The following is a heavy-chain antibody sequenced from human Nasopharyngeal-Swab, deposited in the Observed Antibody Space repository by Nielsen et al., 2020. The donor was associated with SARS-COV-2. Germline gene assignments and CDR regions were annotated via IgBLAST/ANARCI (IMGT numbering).Heavy chain of an antibody. J-gene: IGHJ4*02. CDR3: ARVTYYYGSGGNFDY. D-gene: IGHD3-10*01. CDR1: GFTFSSYE. V-gene: IGHV3-48*03. CDR2: ISSSGSTI. Sequence: GESLKISCAASGFTFSSYEMNWVRQAPGEGLEWVSYISSSGSTIYYADSVKGRFTISRDNAKNSLYLQMNSLRAEDTAVYYCARVTYYYGSGGNFDYWGQGTLVTVSS.